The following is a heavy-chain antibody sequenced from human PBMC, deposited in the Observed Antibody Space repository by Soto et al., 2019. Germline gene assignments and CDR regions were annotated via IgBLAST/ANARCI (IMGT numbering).Heavy chain of an antibody. CDR1: GDSLSSDSAA. Sequence: SQTLSLTCAISGDSLSSDSAAWNWIRQSPSRGLEWLGRTYYRSQWYNDYAVSVKSRITINPDTSKNQFSLRLRSVTAADTALYFCARHSLALRKNNWFDPWGQGIMFT. CDR3: ARHSLALRKNNWFDP. V-gene: IGHV6-1*01. CDR2: TYYRSQWYN. J-gene: IGHJ5*02. D-gene: IGHD3-3*02.